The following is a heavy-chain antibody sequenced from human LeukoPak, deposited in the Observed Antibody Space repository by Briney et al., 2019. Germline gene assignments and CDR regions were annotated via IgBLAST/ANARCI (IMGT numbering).Heavy chain of an antibody. J-gene: IGHJ4*02. V-gene: IGHV3-49*04. D-gene: IGHD3-16*01. CDR1: GLSFGDSA. Sequence: PGRSLRLSCRFSGLSFGDSAVTWVRQAPGKGLEWVGCTRSKVYRGSTDYAASVKGRFIISRDESKSIAYLQMDRLRTEDTAVYYCARGERDFDYWGQGTLVTVSS. CDR2: TRSKVYRGST. CDR3: ARGERDFDY.